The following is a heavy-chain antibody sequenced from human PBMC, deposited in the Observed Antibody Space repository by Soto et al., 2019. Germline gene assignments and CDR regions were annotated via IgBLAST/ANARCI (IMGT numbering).Heavy chain of an antibody. CDR1: GFTFSSYA. D-gene: IGHD3-3*01. J-gene: IGHJ4*01. CDR3: AKDRRRITIFGVVPGNFDY. CDR2: ISGSGGST. Sequence: GGSLRLSCAASGFTFSSYAMSWVRQAPGKGLEWVSAISGSGGSTYYADSVKGRFTISRDNSKNTLYLQMNSLRAEDTAVYYCAKDRRRITIFGVVPGNFDYWGHGTLVTVSS. V-gene: IGHV3-23*01.